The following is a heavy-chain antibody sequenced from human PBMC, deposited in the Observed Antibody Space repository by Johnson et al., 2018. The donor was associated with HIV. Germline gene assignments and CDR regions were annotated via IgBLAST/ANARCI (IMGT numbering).Heavy chain of an antibody. Sequence: VQLVESGGGVVRPGGSLRLSCAVAGFRFDDYGMSWVRQAPGKGLEWISTINWNGGRTGYVDSLKGRFTISRDNAKNSLYLQMDSLRPEDTALYYCVRGGLGYQNFHDPFDGWGQGTVVTVSS. CDR2: INWNGGRT. CDR1: GFRFDDYG. V-gene: IGHV3-20*04. J-gene: IGHJ3*01. D-gene: IGHD3-16*02. CDR3: VRGGLGYQNFHDPFDG.